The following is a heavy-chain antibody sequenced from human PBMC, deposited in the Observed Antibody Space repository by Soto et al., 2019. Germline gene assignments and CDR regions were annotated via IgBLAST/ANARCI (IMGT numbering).Heavy chain of an antibody. J-gene: IGHJ4*02. CDR3: AKDRDYYGSGSYIDY. V-gene: IGHV3-23*01. CDR2: ISGSGGST. Sequence: EVQLLESGGGLVQPGGSLRLSCAASGFTFSSYAMSWVRQAPGKGLEWVSAISGSGGSTYYADSEKGRFTISRDNSKNTLYLQMNSLRAEDTAVYYCAKDRDYYGSGSYIDYWGQGTLVTVSS. CDR1: GFTFSSYA. D-gene: IGHD3-10*01.